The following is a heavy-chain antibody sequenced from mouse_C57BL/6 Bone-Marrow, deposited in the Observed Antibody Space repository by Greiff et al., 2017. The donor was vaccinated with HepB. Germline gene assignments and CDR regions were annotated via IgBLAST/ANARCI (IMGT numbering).Heavy chain of an antibody. J-gene: IGHJ4*01. CDR2: IDPSDSYT. V-gene: IGHV1-69*01. Sequence: QVQLKQPGAELVMPGASVKLSCKASGYTFTSYWMHWVKQRPGQGLEWIGEIDPSDSYTNYNQKFKGKSTLTVDKSSSTAYMQLSSLTSEDSAVYYCARRLRHAMDYWGQGTSVTVSS. CDR1: GYTFTSYW. CDR3: ARRLRHAMDY. D-gene: IGHD2-4*01.